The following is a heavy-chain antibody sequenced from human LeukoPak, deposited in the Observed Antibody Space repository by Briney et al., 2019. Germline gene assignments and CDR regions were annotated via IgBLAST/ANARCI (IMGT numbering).Heavy chain of an antibody. Sequence: SETLSLTCAVYGGSFSGYYWSWIRQPPGKGLEWIGEINHSGSTNYNPSLKSRVTISVDTSKNQFSLKLSSVTAADTAVYYCARLRRGRSYYNRLDYWGQGTLVTVSS. CDR2: INHSGST. D-gene: IGHD3-10*01. J-gene: IGHJ4*02. V-gene: IGHV4-34*01. CDR3: ARLRRGRSYYNRLDY. CDR1: GGSFSGYY.